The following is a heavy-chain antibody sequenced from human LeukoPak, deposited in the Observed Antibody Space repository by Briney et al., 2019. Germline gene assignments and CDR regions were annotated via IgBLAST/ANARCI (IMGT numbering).Heavy chain of an antibody. J-gene: IGHJ3*02. CDR1: GFTFSSYE. D-gene: IGHD6-19*01. V-gene: IGHV3-48*03. CDR3: ARECIVVADDAFDI. CDR2: ISSAGPSI. Sequence: GGSLRLSCAASGFTFSSYEMSWVRQAPGKGLEWVSYISSAGPSICYADSVKGRFTISRDNAKNSVYLQMNSLRAEATAVYYCARECIVVADDAFDIWGQGTMVTVSS.